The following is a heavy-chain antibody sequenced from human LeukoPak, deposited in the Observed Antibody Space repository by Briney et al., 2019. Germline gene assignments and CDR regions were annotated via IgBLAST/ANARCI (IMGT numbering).Heavy chain of an antibody. CDR3: ARDFPTYYDILTGPPMDV. V-gene: IGHV3-21*01. CDR2: ISSSSSYI. J-gene: IGHJ6*03. D-gene: IGHD3-9*01. CDR1: GFTFTNYG. Sequence: GGSLRLSCEATGFTFTNYGMHWVRQAPGKGLEWVSSISSSSSYIYYADSVKGRFTISRDNAKNSLYLQMNSLRAEDTAVYYCARDFPTYYDILTGPPMDVWGKGTTVTVSS.